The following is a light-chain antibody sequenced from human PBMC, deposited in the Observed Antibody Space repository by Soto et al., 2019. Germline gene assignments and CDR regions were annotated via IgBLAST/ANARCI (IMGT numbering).Light chain of an antibody. V-gene: IGLV1-44*01. CDR2: SNN. Sequence: QSVLTQPPSASGTPGQRVTISCSGSSSNIGSNTVNWYQQLPGTAPKLLIYSNNHRPSGVPDRFSGSKSGTSASLAISGLQSEDEADYDCAAWDDSLNGVVFGGGTKLTVL. CDR1: SSNIGSNT. J-gene: IGLJ2*01. CDR3: AAWDDSLNGVV.